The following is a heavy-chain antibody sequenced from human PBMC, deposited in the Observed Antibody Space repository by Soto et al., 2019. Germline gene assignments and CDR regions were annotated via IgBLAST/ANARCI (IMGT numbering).Heavy chain of an antibody. CDR1: VDSIRGYHYY. Sequence: PSETLSLTCSFSVDSIRGYHYYCGWIRQAPGKGLEWVGSVYFSGGNSYYNPSLKSRVTISVDTSYNKLFLRLNSVTAADTAVYFCAYGSSSAWIDKWGQGTLVTVSS. D-gene: IGHD6-25*01. V-gene: IGHV4-39*01. J-gene: IGHJ4*02. CDR3: AYGSSSAWIDK. CDR2: VYFSGGNS.